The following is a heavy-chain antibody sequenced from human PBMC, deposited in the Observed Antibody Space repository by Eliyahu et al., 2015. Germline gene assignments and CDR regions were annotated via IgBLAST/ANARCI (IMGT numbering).Heavy chain of an antibody. CDR3: TTDLFSQWELLPWVY. V-gene: IGHV3-15*01. D-gene: IGHD1-26*01. CDR1: GXXXXNAW. J-gene: IGHJ4*02. CDR2: IKSKTDGGTT. Sequence: EVQLVESGGGLVKPGGSLXLXCAXSGXXXXNAWMSWVRQAPGKGLEWVGRIKSKTDGGTTDYAAPVKGRSTISRDDSKNTLYLQMNSLKTEDTAVYYCTTDLFSQWELLPWVYWGQGTLVTVSS.